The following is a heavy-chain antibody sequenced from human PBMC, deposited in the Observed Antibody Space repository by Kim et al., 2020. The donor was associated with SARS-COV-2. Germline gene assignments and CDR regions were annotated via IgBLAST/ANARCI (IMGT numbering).Heavy chain of an antibody. CDR3: ARGQQWLSFGGFVRGFDP. CDR1: GFTFSTFA. Sequence: GGSLRLSCAASGFTFSTFAMHWVRQAPGKGLEWVAIISYDGSNKYYADSVKGRFTISRDNSKNTQYLQMNSLRAEDTAMYYCARGQQWLSFGGFVRGFDPWGQGTLVTVSS. CDR2: ISYDGSNK. V-gene: IGHV3-30*04. J-gene: IGHJ5*02. D-gene: IGHD6-19*01.